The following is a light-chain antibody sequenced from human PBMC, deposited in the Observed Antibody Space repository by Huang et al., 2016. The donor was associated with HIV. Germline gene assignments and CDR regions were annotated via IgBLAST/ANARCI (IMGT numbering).Light chain of an antibody. CDR3: QQINAYPLT. V-gene: IGKV1-9*01. CDR2: DGS. Sequence: DIQLTQSPSSLSASVGDRVTITCRASQGIRSYLAWYQQKSGKAPKLLIYDGSSLQSGVPSRFSGSGSGTDFTLTISSLQPEDFATYYCQQINAYPLTFGGGTKVEIK. CDR1: QGIRSY. J-gene: IGKJ4*01.